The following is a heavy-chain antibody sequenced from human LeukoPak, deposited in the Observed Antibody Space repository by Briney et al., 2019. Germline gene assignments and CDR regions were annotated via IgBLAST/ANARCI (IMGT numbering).Heavy chain of an antibody. J-gene: IGHJ4*02. CDR3: AKDRKLYGSGSYFDY. V-gene: IGHV3-23*01. Sequence: GGSLRLSCAASGFTVSSYGMSWVRQAPGKGLEWVSAISGSGGSTYYADSVKGRFTISRDNYKNTLYLQMNSLRAEDTAVYYCAKDRKLYGSGSYFDYWGQGTLVTVSS. D-gene: IGHD3-10*01. CDR1: GFTVSSYG. CDR2: ISGSGGST.